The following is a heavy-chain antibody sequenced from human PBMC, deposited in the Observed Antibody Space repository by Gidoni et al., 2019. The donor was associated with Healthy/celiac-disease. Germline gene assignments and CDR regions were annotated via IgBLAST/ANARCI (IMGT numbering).Heavy chain of an antibody. V-gene: IGHV4-34*01. CDR3: ARGLYGDQLGAFDI. CDR1: GGSFSGYY. D-gene: IGHD7-27*01. CDR2: INHSGST. J-gene: IGHJ3*02. Sequence: QVQLQQWGAGLLKLSETLSLTCAVYGGSFSGYYWSWIRQPPGKGLEWIGEINHSGSTNYNPSLKSRVTISVDTSKNQFSLKLSSVTAADTAVYSCARGLYGDQLGAFDIWGQGTMVTVSS.